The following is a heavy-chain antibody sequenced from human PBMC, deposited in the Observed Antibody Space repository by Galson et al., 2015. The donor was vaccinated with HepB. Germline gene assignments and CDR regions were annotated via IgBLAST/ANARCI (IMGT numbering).Heavy chain of an antibody. CDR2: INGNGRSA. CDR1: GFTFSNYA. V-gene: IGHV3-23*01. D-gene: IGHD3-16*01. J-gene: IGHJ4*02. CDR3: AKDPGGIPGIFGIFEY. Sequence: SLRLSCAASGFTFSNYAMAWVRQAPGKGLEWVSLINGNGRSAYYTDSVKGRFTISRDNSKNTLYLQMNSLRPEDTAIYYCAKDPGGIPGIFGIFEYWGQGVLVTVSS.